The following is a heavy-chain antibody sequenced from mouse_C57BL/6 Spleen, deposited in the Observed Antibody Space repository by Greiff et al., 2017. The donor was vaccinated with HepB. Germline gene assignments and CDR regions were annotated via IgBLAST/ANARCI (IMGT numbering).Heavy chain of an antibody. D-gene: IGHD4-1*01. J-gene: IGHJ1*03. CDR1: GYTFTDYE. CDR2: IDPETGGT. CDR3: TRNWDVDWYFDV. V-gene: IGHV1-15*01. Sequence: VQLQQSGAELVRPGASVTLSCKASGYTFTDYEMHWVKQTPVHGLEWIGAIDPETGGTAYNQKFKGKAILTADKSSSTAYMELRSLTSEDSAVYYCTRNWDVDWYFDVWGTGTTVTVSS.